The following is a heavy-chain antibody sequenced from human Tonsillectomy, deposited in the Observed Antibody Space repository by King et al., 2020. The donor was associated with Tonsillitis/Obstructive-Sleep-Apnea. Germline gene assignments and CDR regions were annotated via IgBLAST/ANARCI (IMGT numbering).Heavy chain of an antibody. V-gene: IGHV3-9*01. J-gene: IGHJ3*02. CDR1: GFSFDDYA. Sequence: VQLVESGGGLVQPGRSLRLSCAASGFSFDDYAMHWVRQAPGKGLEWVSAISWNSGGIGYADSVKGRFTISRDNAKNSLYLQMNSLRAEDTALYYCAKDAIIAVTGTPGDAFDIWGQGTMVTVSS. CDR2: ISWNSGGI. D-gene: IGHD6-13*01. CDR3: AKDAIIAVTGTPGDAFDI.